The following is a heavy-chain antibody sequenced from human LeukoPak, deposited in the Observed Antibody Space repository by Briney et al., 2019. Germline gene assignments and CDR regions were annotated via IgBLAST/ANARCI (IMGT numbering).Heavy chain of an antibody. CDR2: IYYSGST. CDR1: GGSISSSSYY. D-gene: IGHD5-18*01. Sequence: PSETLSLTCTVSGGSISSSSYYWGWIRQPPGKGLEWIGSIYYSGSTYYNPSLKSRVTISVDTSKNQFSLKLSSVTAADTAVYYCARDTLASGYSYGSDVWGKGTTVTVSS. J-gene: IGHJ6*04. V-gene: IGHV4-39*07. CDR3: ARDTLASGYSYGSDV.